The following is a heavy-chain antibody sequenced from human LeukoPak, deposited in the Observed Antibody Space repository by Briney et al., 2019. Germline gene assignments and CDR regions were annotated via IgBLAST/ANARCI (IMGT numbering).Heavy chain of an antibody. CDR3: ARGAITMVRGVFDY. CDR1: GYTLTELS. J-gene: IGHJ4*02. D-gene: IGHD3-10*01. Sequence: ASVKVSCKVSGYTLTELSMHWVRQAPGKGLEWMGGFDPEDGETIYAQKFQGRVTMTRNTSISTAYMELSSLRSEDTAVYYCARGAITMVRGVFDYWGQGTLVTVSS. CDR2: FDPEDGET. V-gene: IGHV1-24*01.